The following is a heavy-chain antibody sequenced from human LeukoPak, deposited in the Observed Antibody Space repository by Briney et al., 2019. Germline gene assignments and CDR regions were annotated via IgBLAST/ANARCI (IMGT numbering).Heavy chain of an antibody. CDR2: IYYSGST. Sequence: SETLSLTCTVSGGSISSYYWSWIRQPPGKGLEWIGYIYYSGSTNYNPSLKSRVTISVDTSKNQFSLKLSSVTAADTAVYYCARVFSGPPYYFDYWGQGTLVTVSS. CDR3: ARVFSGPPYYFDY. CDR1: GGSISSYY. V-gene: IGHV4-59*01. J-gene: IGHJ4*02. D-gene: IGHD2/OR15-2a*01.